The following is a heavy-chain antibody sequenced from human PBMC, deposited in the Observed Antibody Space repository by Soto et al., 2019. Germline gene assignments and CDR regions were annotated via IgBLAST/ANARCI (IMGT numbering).Heavy chain of an antibody. V-gene: IGHV1-18*01. CDR1: GDTFASFG. D-gene: IGHD3-10*01. CDR3: ARDQEPITDRMLQY. J-gene: IGHJ4*02. CDR2: ISAYNGNT. Sequence: ASVKVSCKASGDTFASFGFSWVRQAPGQGLEWLGWISAYNGNTHYAQKVRDRVTLTTDTSTNTAYMELRSLTSDDTAVYYCARDQEPITDRMLQYWGQGTQVTVSS.